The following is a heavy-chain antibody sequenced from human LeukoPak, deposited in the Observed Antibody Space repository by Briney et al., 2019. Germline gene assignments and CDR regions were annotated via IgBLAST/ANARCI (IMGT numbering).Heavy chain of an antibody. V-gene: IGHV3-23*01. CDR2: IRDSGSST. Sequence: GGSLRLSCAASGFTFSSYAMSWVRQAPGKGLEWVSAIRDSGSSTHYADSVKGRFTTSRDNSKNTLFLQMNSLRAEDTAVYYCARVVYCSGGSCQIFAFDIWGQGTMVTVSS. J-gene: IGHJ3*02. D-gene: IGHD2-15*01. CDR1: GFTFSSYA. CDR3: ARVVYCSGGSCQIFAFDI.